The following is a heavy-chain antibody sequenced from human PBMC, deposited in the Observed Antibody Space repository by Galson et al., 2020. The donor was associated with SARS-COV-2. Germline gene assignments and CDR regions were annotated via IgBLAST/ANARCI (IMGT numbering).Heavy chain of an antibody. CDR1: GFTFSSYG. V-gene: IGHV3-30*18. Sequence: GESLKISCAASGFTFSSYGMHWVRQAPGKGLEWVAVISYDGSNKYYTNSVEGRFTISRDNSKNTLYLQMDSLRAEDTAVYSCAKTEYSGSRWDKDAFDIWGQGTMVTVSS. D-gene: IGHD1-26*01. J-gene: IGHJ3*02. CDR2: ISYDGSNK. CDR3: AKTEYSGSRWDKDAFDI.